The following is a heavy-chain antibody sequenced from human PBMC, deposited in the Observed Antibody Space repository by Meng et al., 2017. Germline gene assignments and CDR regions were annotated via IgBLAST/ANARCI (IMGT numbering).Heavy chain of an antibody. J-gene: IGHJ4*02. Sequence: QVQLGESGGGVVQPGRPLRLSCAASGFTFSSYAMHWVRQAPGKGLEWVAVISYDGSNKYYADSVKGRFTISRDNSKNTLYLQMNSLRAEDTAVYYCAHFDYWGQGTLVTVSS. CDR2: ISYDGSNK. CDR3: AHFDY. CDR1: GFTFSSYA. V-gene: IGHV3-30*01.